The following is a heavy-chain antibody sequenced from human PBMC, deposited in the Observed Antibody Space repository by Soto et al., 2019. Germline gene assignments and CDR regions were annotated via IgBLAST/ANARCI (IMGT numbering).Heavy chain of an antibody. Sequence: LRLSCAASGFTFSSYEMNRVRQAPGKGLEWVSYISSSGSTIYYADSVKGRFTISRDNAKNSLYLQMNSLRAEDTAVYYCAREGGSGSQPYYYYGMDVWGQGTTVTVSS. D-gene: IGHD3-10*01. CDR2: ISSSGSTI. CDR3: AREGGSGSQPYYYYGMDV. V-gene: IGHV3-48*03. CDR1: GFTFSSYE. J-gene: IGHJ6*02.